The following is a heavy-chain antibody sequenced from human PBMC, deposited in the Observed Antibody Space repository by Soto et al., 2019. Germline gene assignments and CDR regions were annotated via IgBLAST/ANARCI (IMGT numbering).Heavy chain of an antibody. CDR3: ARLRSWFDP. CDR2: IYYSGST. V-gene: IGHV4-59*08. J-gene: IGHJ5*02. Sequence: SEPLSLTCTVSGGSISSYYWSWIRQPPGKGLEWIGYIYYSGSTNYNPSLKSRVTISVDTSKNQFSLKLSSVTAADTAVYYCARLRSWFDPWGQGTLVTVSS. CDR1: GGSISSYY.